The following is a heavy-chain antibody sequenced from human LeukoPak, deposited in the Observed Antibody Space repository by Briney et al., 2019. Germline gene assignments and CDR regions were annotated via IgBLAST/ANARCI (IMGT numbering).Heavy chain of an antibody. D-gene: IGHD3-22*01. CDR2: IYYSGST. Sequence: PSETLSLTCTVSGGSISSSSYYWGWIRQPPGKGLEWIGSIYYSGSTYYNPSLKSRVTISIDTSKNQFSLKLSSVTAADTAVYYCARQLDYYDSSGYYYDYWGQGTLVTVSS. V-gene: IGHV4-39*01. CDR3: ARQLDYYDSSGYYYDY. CDR1: GGSISSSSYY. J-gene: IGHJ4*02.